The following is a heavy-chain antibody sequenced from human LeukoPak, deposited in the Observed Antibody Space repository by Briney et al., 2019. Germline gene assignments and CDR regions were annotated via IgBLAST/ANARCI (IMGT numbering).Heavy chain of an antibody. Sequence: GSLRLSCAASGFTFSSYSMNWVRQAPGKGLEWVSYISSSSSTIYYADSVKGRFIVSRDNAKNSLYLQMNNLRDDDTAVYYCARDRLLYSAFDVWGQGTMVTVSS. CDR3: ARDRLLYSAFDV. V-gene: IGHV3-48*02. D-gene: IGHD1-26*01. J-gene: IGHJ3*01. CDR2: ISSSSSTI. CDR1: GFTFSSYS.